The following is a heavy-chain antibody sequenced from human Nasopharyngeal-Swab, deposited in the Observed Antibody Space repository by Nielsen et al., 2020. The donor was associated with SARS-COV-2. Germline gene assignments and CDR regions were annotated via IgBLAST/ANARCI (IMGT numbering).Heavy chain of an antibody. CDR2: IKQDGSEK. Sequence: GGSLRLSCAASGFTFSNYAMSWVRQAPGKGLEWVANIKQDGSEKYYVDSVKGRFTISRDNAKNSLYLQMNSLRAEDTAVYYCAREPRGYCSGGSCYFVGRAFDIWGQGTMVTVSS. CDR3: AREPRGYCSGGSCYFVGRAFDI. V-gene: IGHV3-7*03. CDR1: GFTFSNYA. J-gene: IGHJ3*02. D-gene: IGHD2-15*01.